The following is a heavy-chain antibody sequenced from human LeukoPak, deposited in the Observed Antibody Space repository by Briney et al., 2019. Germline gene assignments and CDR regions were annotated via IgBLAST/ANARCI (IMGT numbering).Heavy chain of an antibody. Sequence: PSETLSLTCTVSGYSISSGYYWGWIRQPPGKGLEWIGSIYHSGSTYYNPSLKSRVTISVDTSKNQFSLTLSSVTAADTAVYYGARDSVMIAFGGVIVPGGVDYWGQGTLVTVSS. CDR2: IYHSGST. CDR1: GYSISSGYY. CDR3: ARDSVMIAFGGVIVPGGVDY. D-gene: IGHD3-16*02. J-gene: IGHJ4*02. V-gene: IGHV4-38-2*02.